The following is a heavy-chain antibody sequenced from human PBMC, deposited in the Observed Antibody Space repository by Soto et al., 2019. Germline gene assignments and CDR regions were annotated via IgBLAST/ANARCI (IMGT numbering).Heavy chain of an antibody. CDR2: INAGNGNT. CDR1: GYTFTSYA. V-gene: IGHV1-3*01. D-gene: IGHD3-10*01. Sequence: QVQLVQSGAEVKKPGASVKVSCKASGYTFTSYAMHWVRQAPGQRLEWVGWINAGNGNTKYSQKFQGRVTITRDTSASTAYMELSSLRSEDTAVYYCARAFRRFGELLMLGEFDYWGQGTLVTVSS. CDR3: ARAFRRFGELLMLGEFDY. J-gene: IGHJ4*02.